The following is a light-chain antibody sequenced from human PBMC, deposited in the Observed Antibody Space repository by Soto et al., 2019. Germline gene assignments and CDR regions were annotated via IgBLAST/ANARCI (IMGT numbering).Light chain of an antibody. V-gene: IGLV2-14*01. Sequence: QSALTQPASVSGSPGQSITISCTGTSSDVGGYNYVSWYQQHPGKAPKLMIYDVSNRPSGVSSRFSGSKSGNTASLTISGLQTEDEADYHCSSYTSSSTLVFGTGTKLTVL. J-gene: IGLJ1*01. CDR3: SSYTSSSTLV. CDR1: SSDVGGYNY. CDR2: DVS.